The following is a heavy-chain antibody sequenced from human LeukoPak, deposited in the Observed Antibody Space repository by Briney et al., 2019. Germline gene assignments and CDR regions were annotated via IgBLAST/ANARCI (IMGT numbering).Heavy chain of an antibody. D-gene: IGHD5-24*01. CDR2: IIPILGIA. Sequence: GASVKVSCKASGGTFSSYAISWVRQAPGQGLEWMGRIIPILGIANYAQKFQGRVTITADKSTSTAYMELSSLRSEDTAVYYCAREGREKAGFDYWGQGTLVTVSS. CDR1: GGTFSSYA. CDR3: AREGREKAGFDY. V-gene: IGHV1-69*04. J-gene: IGHJ4*02.